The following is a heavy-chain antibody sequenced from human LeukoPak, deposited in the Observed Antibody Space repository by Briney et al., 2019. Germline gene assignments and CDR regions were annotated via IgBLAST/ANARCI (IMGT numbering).Heavy chain of an antibody. Sequence: PSETLTLTCAVYGGSFSGYYWSWIRQPPGKGLEWIGYIYYSGSTNYNPSLKSRVTISVDTSKNQFSLKLSSVTAADTAVYYCARQTPGYYYYGMDVWGQGTTVTVSS. CDR3: ARQTPGYYYYGMDV. J-gene: IGHJ6*02. CDR2: IYYSGST. CDR1: GGSFSGYY. V-gene: IGHV4-59*01.